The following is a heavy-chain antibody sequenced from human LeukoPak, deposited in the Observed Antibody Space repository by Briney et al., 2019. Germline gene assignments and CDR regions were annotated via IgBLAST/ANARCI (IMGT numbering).Heavy chain of an antibody. J-gene: IGHJ3*02. CDR3: AKDSSGYYDGAFDI. Sequence: GSLRLSCAASGFTFDDYGMSWVRQAPGKGLEWVSGINWNGGSTGYADSVKGRFTISRGNAKNSLFLQMNSLRAEDTALYYCAKDSSGYYDGAFDIWGQGTMVTVSS. CDR2: INWNGGST. CDR1: GFTFDDYG. V-gene: IGHV3-20*04. D-gene: IGHD3-22*01.